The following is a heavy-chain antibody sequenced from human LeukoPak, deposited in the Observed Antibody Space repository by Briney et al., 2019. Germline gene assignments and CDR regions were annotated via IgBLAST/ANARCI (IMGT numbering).Heavy chain of an antibody. CDR1: GFTFSSYA. V-gene: IGHV3-23*01. CDR2: ISGSGGST. CDR3: AKYVGQGGATFLLDY. Sequence: GGSLRLSCAASGFTFSSYAMSWVRQAPGKGLEWVSAISGSGGSTYYADSVKGRFTISRDNSKNTLYLQMNSLRAEDTAVYYCAKYVGQGGATFLLDYWGQGTLVSVSS. D-gene: IGHD1-26*01. J-gene: IGHJ4*02.